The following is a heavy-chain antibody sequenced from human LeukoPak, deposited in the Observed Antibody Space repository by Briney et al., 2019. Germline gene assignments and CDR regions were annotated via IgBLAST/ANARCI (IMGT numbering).Heavy chain of an antibody. CDR2: IIPIVGMA. CDR1: GGTFSSYA. V-gene: IGHV1-69*04. J-gene: IGHJ6*02. CDR3: ARLHSDYRDYWAGSGYYYYGMDV. D-gene: IGHD4-17*01. Sequence: SSVKVSCKASGGTFSSYAISRVRQAPGQGLEWMRRIIPIVGMANYAQKFQGRVTVTAGKSTITAYMELSSLRSEDTAVYYCARLHSDYRDYWAGSGYYYYGMDVWGQGTTVTVSS.